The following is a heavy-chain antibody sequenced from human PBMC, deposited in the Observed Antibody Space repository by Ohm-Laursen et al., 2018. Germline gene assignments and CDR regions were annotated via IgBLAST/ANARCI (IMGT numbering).Heavy chain of an antibody. CDR1: GFTFTYAW. CDR2: IKSKAAGETR. V-gene: IGHV3-15*01. J-gene: IGHJ5*02. Sequence: SLRLSCTASGFTFTYAWMSWVRQAPGKGLEYVGRIKSKAAGETREYAEPVKGRFTILRDDSKNTLSLQMNSLKTEDTGVYYCSTDHFSWGQGTLVTVSS. CDR3: STDHFS. D-gene: IGHD2/OR15-2a*01.